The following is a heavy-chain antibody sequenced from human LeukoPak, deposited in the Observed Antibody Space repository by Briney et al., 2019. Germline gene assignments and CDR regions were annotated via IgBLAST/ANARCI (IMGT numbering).Heavy chain of an antibody. CDR1: GFTFSCYA. Sequence: PGGSLRLSCAASGFTFSCYAMSWVRQAPGKGLEWVSAISGSGGSTYYADSVKGRFTISRDNPKNLLFLQINSLRVEDTAVYYCARETPRRGETRDGYRWGQGTVVTVSS. V-gene: IGHV3-23*01. CDR3: ARETPRRGETRDGYR. D-gene: IGHD5-24*01. J-gene: IGHJ4*02. CDR2: ISGSGGST.